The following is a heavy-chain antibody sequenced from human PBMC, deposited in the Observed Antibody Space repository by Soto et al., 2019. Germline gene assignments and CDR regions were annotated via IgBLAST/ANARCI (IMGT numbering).Heavy chain of an antibody. V-gene: IGHV3-23*01. CDR1: GFTFSSYA. J-gene: IGHJ6*04. Sequence: GSLRLSCAASGFTFSSYAMSWVRQAPGKGLEWVSAISGSGGSTYYADSVKGRFTISRDNSKNTLYLQMNSLRAEDTAVYYCASGYYYDSSGYSGEYYYYGMDVWGKGTTVPVSS. D-gene: IGHD3-22*01. CDR3: ASGYYYDSSGYSGEYYYYGMDV. CDR2: ISGSGGST.